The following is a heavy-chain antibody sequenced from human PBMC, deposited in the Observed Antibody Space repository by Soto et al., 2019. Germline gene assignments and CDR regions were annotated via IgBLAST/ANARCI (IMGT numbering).Heavy chain of an antibody. CDR3: ARRIPFGYSMDV. CDR2: ITSNGNYT. V-gene: IGHV3-64*01. Sequence: EVQLVESGGGLVQPGGSLRLSCAASGFTFSSYAMHWVRQAPGKGLEYVSAITSNGNYTDYASSVKGRFTISRDNSKNTLYLQMGGLRAEDMAVYYCARRIPFGYSMDVWGQGTTVTVSS. D-gene: IGHD2-21*01. J-gene: IGHJ6*02. CDR1: GFTFSSYA.